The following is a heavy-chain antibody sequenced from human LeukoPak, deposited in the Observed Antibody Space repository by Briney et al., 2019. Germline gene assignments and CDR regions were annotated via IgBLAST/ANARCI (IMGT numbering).Heavy chain of an antibody. CDR1: GYTFTSYY. J-gene: IGHJ4*02. Sequence: ASVKVSCKASGYTFTSYYMHWVRQAPGQGLEWMGIINPSGGSTSYAQKFQGRVTITADKSTSTAYMELSSLRSEDTAVYYCARVNSSSSACHYWGQGTLVTVSS. V-gene: IGHV1-46*01. CDR2: INPSGGST. D-gene: IGHD6-6*01. CDR3: ARVNSSSSACHY.